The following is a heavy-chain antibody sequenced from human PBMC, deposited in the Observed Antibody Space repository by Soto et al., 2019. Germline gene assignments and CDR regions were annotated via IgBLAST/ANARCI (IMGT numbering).Heavy chain of an antibody. CDR3: ARATNQGGVTMVRGVSNWFDP. V-gene: IGHV1-2*04. D-gene: IGHD3-10*01. CDR1: GYTFTGYY. CDR2: INPNSGGT. J-gene: IGHJ5*02. Sequence: ASVKVSCKASGYTFTGYYMHWVRQAPGQGLEWMGWINPNSGGTNYAQKFQGWVTMTRDTSISTAYMELSRLRSDDTAVYYCARATNQGGVTMVRGVSNWFDPGGQGSLVTVSS.